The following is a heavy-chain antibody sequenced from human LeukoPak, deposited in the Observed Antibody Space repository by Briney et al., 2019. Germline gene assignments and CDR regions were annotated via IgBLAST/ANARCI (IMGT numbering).Heavy chain of an antibody. CDR3: ARDYPGIAAAGPFDY. D-gene: IGHD6-13*01. V-gene: IGHV1-3*01. Sequence: ASVKVSCKASGYTFTSYAMHWVRQAPGQRLEWMGWINAGNGNTKYSQKFQGRVTITRDTSASTAYMELSSLRSEDTAVYYCARDYPGIAAAGPFDYWGQGTLVTVPS. CDR2: INAGNGNT. J-gene: IGHJ4*02. CDR1: GYTFTSYA.